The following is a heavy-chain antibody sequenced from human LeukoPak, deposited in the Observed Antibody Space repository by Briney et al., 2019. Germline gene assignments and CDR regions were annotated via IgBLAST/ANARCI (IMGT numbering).Heavy chain of an antibody. CDR3: ARGGPSPAPFDY. J-gene: IGHJ4*02. V-gene: IGHV3-48*04. CDR1: GFTFSSYS. D-gene: IGHD3-10*01. Sequence: GGSLRLSGAASGFTFSSYSMNWVRQAPGKGLEWGSYISSSSSTIYYADSVKGRFTISRDNAKDSLYPQMNSLRAEDTAVYYCARGGPSPAPFDYWGQGTLVTVSS. CDR2: ISSSSSTI.